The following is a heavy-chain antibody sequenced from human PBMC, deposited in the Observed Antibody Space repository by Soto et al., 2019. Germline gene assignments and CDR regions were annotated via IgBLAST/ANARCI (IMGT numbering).Heavy chain of an antibody. D-gene: IGHD2-2*02. CDR1: GFTFSSYE. CDR2: ISSSGSPI. CDR3: ARSWGVYCSSTSCYSPWLDP. V-gene: IGHV3-48*03. Sequence: PGGSLRLSCAASGFTFSSYEMNWVRQAPGKGLEWVSYISSSGSPIDYADSVKGRFTISRDNAKNSLYLQMNSLRDEDTAVYYCARSWGVYCSSTSCYSPWLDPWGQGTPVTVSS. J-gene: IGHJ5*02.